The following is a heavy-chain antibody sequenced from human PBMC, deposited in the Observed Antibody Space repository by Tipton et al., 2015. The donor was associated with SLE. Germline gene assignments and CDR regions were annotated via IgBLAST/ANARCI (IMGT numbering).Heavy chain of an antibody. CDR3: ASGVSGTTTTGCYGMDV. V-gene: IGHV1-2*02. D-gene: IGHD1-7*01. J-gene: IGHJ6*02. CDR2: MNPNSGGT. Sequence: QLVQSGAEVKKPGASVKVSCKASGYTFTGYYMHWVRQAPGQGLEWMGWMNPNSGGTNYEQKFQGRVTMTRDTSISTAYMELSSLISDDTAVYYCASGVSGTTTTGCYGMDVWGQGTTVTVSS. CDR1: GYTFTGYY.